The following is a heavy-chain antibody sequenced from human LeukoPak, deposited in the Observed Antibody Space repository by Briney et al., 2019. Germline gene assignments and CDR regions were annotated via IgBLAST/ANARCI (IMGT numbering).Heavy chain of an antibody. CDR1: GGSFSGYY. J-gene: IGHJ6*02. V-gene: IGHV4-34*01. D-gene: IGHD5-24*01. Sequence: SETLSLTCAVYGGSFSGYYWSWIRQPPGKGLEWIGEINHSGSTNYNPSLKSRVTTSVDTSKNQFSLKLSSVTAADTAVYYCARVTTWLQYYYYYGMDVWGQGTTVTVSS. CDR3: ARVTTWLQYYYYYGMDV. CDR2: INHSGST.